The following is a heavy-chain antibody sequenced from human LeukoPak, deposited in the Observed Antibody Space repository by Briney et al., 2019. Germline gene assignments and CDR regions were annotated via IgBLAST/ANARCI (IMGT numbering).Heavy chain of an antibody. V-gene: IGHV3-11*01. D-gene: IGHD3-9*01. J-gene: IGHJ4*02. CDR3: ARDHLDGTPFDY. CDR2: ISSGSTI. Sequence: GGSLRLSCAASGFTFSDYYMSWIRQAPGKGLEWVSYISSGSTIYYADSVKGRFTISRGNAKNSLYLQMNSLRAEDTAVYYCARDHLDGTPFDYWGQGTLVTVSS. CDR1: GFTFSDYY.